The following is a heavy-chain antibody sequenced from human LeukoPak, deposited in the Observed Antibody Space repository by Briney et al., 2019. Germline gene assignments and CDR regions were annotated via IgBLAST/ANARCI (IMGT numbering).Heavy chain of an antibody. J-gene: IGHJ4*02. Sequence: SETLSLTCTVSGGSISSGSYYWSWIRQPAGKGLEWIGRIYTSGSTNYNPSLKSRVTISVDTSKNQFSLKLSSVTAADTAVYYCARGRTFGGAADYWGQGTLVTVSS. V-gene: IGHV4-61*02. CDR3: ARGRTFGGAADY. CDR1: GGSISSGSYY. CDR2: IYTSGST. D-gene: IGHD3-16*01.